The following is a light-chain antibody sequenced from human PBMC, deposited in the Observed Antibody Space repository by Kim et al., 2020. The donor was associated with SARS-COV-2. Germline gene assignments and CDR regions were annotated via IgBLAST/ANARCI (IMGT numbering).Light chain of an antibody. Sequence: GDRVTITCRASQGISNYLAWYQQKSGSVPKLLIYAASTLQSGVPSRFSGSGSGTDFTLTISSLQPEDVATYYCQNYNSAPFTFGPGTKVDIK. J-gene: IGKJ3*01. CDR2: AAS. CDR3: QNYNSAPFT. V-gene: IGKV1-27*01. CDR1: QGISNY.